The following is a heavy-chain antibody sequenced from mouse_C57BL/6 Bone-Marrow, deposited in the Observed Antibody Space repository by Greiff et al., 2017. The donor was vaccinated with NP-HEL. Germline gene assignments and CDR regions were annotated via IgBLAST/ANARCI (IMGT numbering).Heavy chain of an antibody. Sequence: EVQLQQSGPELVKPGASVKISCKASGYSFTGYYMNWVKQSPEKSLEWIGEINPSTGGTTYNQKFKAKATLTVDKSSSTAYMQLKSPTSDDSAVYYCARDLDYWGQGTTLTVSS. J-gene: IGHJ2*01. V-gene: IGHV1-42*01. CDR1: GYSFTGYY. CDR3: ARDLDY. CDR2: INPSTGGT.